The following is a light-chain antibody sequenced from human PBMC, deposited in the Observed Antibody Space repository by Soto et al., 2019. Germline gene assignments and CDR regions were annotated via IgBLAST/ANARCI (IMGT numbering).Light chain of an antibody. J-gene: IGLJ2*01. Sequence: QSALTQPASVSGSPGQSITISCTGPSSDVGSYNLVSWYQQHPGKAPKLMIYEVSKRPSGVSNRFSGSKSGNTASLTISGRQAGDEADYYCCSYAGSSTPVVFGGGTKLTVL. CDR1: SSDVGSYNL. V-gene: IGLV2-23*02. CDR2: EVS. CDR3: CSYAGSSTPVV.